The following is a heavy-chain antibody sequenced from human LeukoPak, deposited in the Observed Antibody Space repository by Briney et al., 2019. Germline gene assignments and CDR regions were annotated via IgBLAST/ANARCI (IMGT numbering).Heavy chain of an antibody. Sequence: SVKVSCKASGGTFTSYAISWVRQAPGQGLEWMGGIIPIFGTVNYAQKFQGRVTITADKSTSTAYMELSSLRSEDTAVYYCARSMVRGEGYYYYGMDVWGKGTTVTVSS. J-gene: IGHJ6*04. V-gene: IGHV1-69*06. CDR2: IIPIFGTV. CDR3: ARSMVRGEGYYYYGMDV. D-gene: IGHD3-10*01. CDR1: GGTFTSYA.